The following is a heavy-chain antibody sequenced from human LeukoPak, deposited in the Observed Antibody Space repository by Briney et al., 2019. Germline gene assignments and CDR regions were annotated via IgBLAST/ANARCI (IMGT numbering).Heavy chain of an antibody. CDR3: AKSYYYDSSGPRYFDY. D-gene: IGHD3-22*01. V-gene: IGHV3-23*01. CDR1: GFTFSSYW. J-gene: IGHJ4*02. Sequence: GGSLRLSCAAFGFTFSSYWMSWVRQAPGKGLEWVSAISGSGGSTYYADSVKGRFTISRDNSKNTLYLQMNSLRAEDTAVYYCAKSYYYDSSGPRYFDYWGQGTLVTVSS. CDR2: ISGSGGST.